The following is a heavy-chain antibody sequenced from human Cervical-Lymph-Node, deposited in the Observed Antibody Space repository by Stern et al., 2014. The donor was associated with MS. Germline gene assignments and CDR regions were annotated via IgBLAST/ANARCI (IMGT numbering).Heavy chain of an antibody. Sequence: VQLVQSGAAVKKPGSSVKVSCKASGGTFTSHAINWVRQAPGQGLAWMGGTIPFFGTAEYAQNFQGRVTITADESPSTAYMELTSLRSEDTAVYYCARGSTVVTDYFDYWGQGTLVTVSS. J-gene: IGHJ4*02. CDR1: GGTFTSHA. D-gene: IGHD4-23*01. CDR2: TIPFFGTA. V-gene: IGHV1-69*01. CDR3: ARGSTVVTDYFDY.